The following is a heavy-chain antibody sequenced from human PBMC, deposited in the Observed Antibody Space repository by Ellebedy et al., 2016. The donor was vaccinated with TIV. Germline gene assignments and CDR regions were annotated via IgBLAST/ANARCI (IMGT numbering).Heavy chain of an antibody. CDR3: AKRNTGGSSHFDN. CDR1: GFTFSTND. Sequence: PGGSLRLSCAASGFTFSTNDMSWVRQGPGKGLEWVSGISGTDGSTSYADSVKGRFTISRDNSKNTVFIQMNNLRGEDTAVYYCAKRNTGGSSHFDNWGRGTQVTVSS. CDR2: ISGTDGST. D-gene: IGHD2-8*02. V-gene: IGHV3-23*01. J-gene: IGHJ4*02.